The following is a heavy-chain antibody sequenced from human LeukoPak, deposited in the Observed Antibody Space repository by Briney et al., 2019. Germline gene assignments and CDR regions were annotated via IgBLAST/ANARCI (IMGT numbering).Heavy chain of an antibody. Sequence: SLRLSCAASGFTFDDYAMHWVRQAPGKGLGWVSGISWNSGSIGYADSVKGRFTISRDNAKNSLYLQMNSLRAEDTALYYCAKLATTIYGSGSMDVWGQGTTVTVSS. J-gene: IGHJ6*02. CDR1: GFTFDDYA. D-gene: IGHD3-10*01. CDR3: AKLATTIYGSGSMDV. V-gene: IGHV3-9*01. CDR2: ISWNSGSI.